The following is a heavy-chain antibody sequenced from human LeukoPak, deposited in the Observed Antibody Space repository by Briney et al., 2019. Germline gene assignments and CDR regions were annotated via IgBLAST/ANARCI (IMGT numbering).Heavy chain of an antibody. CDR3: AKDLTSGNFGYYFDY. D-gene: IGHD3-3*01. J-gene: IGHJ4*02. Sequence: GGSLRLSCAASGFTFSNYAMSWARQAPGKGLEWVSTISASGLSTYSADSVKGRFTVSRDSSKNTLFLQMNSLRAEDTAVYFCAKDLTSGNFGYYFDYWGQGTLVTVSS. V-gene: IGHV3-23*01. CDR1: GFTFSNYA. CDR2: ISASGLST.